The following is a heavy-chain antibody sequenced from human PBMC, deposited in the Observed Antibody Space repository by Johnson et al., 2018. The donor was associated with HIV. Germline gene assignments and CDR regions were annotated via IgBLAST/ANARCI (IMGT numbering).Heavy chain of an antibody. Sequence: QVQLVESGGGVVQPGGSLRLSCAASGFTFSSYGMHWVRQAPGKGLAWVAFIRFDGSTKYYADSVKGRFTISRDNSKNTLSLQMTSRGAEDTAVYYCVRGLDIWGQGTEVTVSS. CDR1: GFTFSSYG. CDR3: VRGLDI. CDR2: IRFDGSTK. V-gene: IGHV3-30*02. J-gene: IGHJ3*02.